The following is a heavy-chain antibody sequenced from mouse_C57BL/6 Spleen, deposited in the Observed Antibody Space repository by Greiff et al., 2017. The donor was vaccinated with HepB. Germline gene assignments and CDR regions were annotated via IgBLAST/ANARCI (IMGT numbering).Heavy chain of an antibody. Sequence: QVQLQQPGAELVKPGASVKLSCKASGYTFTSYWMQWVKQRPGQGLEWIGEIDPSDSYTNYNQKFKGKATLTVDTSSSTAYMQLSSLTSEDSAVYYCARRGQLRLYYAMDYWGQGTSVTVSS. CDR3: ARRGQLRLYYAMDY. V-gene: IGHV1-50*01. J-gene: IGHJ4*01. CDR1: GYTFTSYW. CDR2: IDPSDSYT. D-gene: IGHD3-3*01.